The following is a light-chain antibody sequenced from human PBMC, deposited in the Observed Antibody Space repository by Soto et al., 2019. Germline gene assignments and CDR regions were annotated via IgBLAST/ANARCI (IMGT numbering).Light chain of an antibody. J-gene: IGKJ1*01. CDR2: KAS. Sequence: DTQMTQSPSTLSASVGDRVTITCRTSQSISSWLAWYQQKPGKAPKALIYKASSLESGVPSRFSGSGSGTEFTLTISSLQPDDFATYYCQQYSTYPWTFGQGTKVEIK. V-gene: IGKV1-5*03. CDR1: QSISSW. CDR3: QQYSTYPWT.